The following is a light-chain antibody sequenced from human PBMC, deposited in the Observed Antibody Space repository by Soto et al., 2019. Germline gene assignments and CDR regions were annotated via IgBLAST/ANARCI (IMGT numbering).Light chain of an antibody. CDR2: EGS. Sequence: QSALTQPASVSGSPGQSITISCTGTSSDVGSYNLVSWYQQHPGKAPKLMIYEGSKRPSGVSNRFSGSKSGNTASLTISGLQAEDEDDYYGCSYAGSSTVVFGGGTKVTVL. CDR1: SSDVGSYNL. J-gene: IGLJ2*01. V-gene: IGLV2-23*01. CDR3: CSYAGSSTVV.